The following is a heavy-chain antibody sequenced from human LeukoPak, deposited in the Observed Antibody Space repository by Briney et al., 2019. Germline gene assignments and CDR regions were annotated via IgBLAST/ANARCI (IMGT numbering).Heavy chain of an antibody. D-gene: IGHD2-2*01. CDR1: GFTFSVSA. CDR2: IRSKANSYAT. Sequence: GGSLKRSCAASGFTFSVSAMYWVRQASGKGLEWVGRIRSKANSYATAYAASVKDRFTISRDDSQNTAFLQMNSLKTEDTAVYFCTRRGYDGYYYYGMDIWGQGTTVTVSS. CDR3: TRRGYDGYYYYGMDI. V-gene: IGHV3-73*01. J-gene: IGHJ6*02.